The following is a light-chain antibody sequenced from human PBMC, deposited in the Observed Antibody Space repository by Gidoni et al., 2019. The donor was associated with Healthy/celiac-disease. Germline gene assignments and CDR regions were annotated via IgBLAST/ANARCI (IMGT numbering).Light chain of an antibody. CDR1: QSISSY. Sequence: DIQMTQSPSSLSASVGDRVTITCRASQSISSYLNWYQQKPGKAPKLLSYAASSLQSGVPSRFNGSGSGTDFTLTISSLQPEDFATYYCQQSYSTPPFTFGPGTKVDIK. J-gene: IGKJ3*01. CDR3: QQSYSTPPFT. V-gene: IGKV1-39*01. CDR2: AAS.